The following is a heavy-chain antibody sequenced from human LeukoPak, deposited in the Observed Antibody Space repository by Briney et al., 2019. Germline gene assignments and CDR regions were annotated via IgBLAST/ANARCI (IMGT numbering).Heavy chain of an antibody. CDR3: ARLFFVIDT. D-gene: IGHD3-3*01. Sequence: PSETLSLTCTVSGSSISNNAYYWLCIRQPPGEGLEGIGTVHYSGCTFYNPSLKSRVNISVDTSKNQFSLPLSSVTAADTAVYYCARLFFVIDTWGQGTLVTVSS. CDR1: GSSISNNAYY. V-gene: IGHV4-39*01. J-gene: IGHJ5*02. CDR2: VHYSGCT.